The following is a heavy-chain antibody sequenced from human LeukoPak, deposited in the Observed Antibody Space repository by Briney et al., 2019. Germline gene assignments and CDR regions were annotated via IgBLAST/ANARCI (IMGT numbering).Heavy chain of an antibody. V-gene: IGHV3-7*01. Sequence: GGSLRLSCAASGFSLSAYWMTWVRQAPGKGLEWVANINRDGSQKNHVDSVKGRFTISRDNAKNSLYLQMNSLRAEDTAVYYCARKGCSSASCLYYYYMDVWGKGTTVTVSS. CDR2: INRDGSQK. CDR1: GFSLSAYW. J-gene: IGHJ6*03. CDR3: ARKGCSSASCLYYYYMDV. D-gene: IGHD2-2*01.